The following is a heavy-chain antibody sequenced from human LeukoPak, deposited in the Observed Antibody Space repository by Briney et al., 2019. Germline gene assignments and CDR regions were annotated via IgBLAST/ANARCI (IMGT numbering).Heavy chain of an antibody. CDR2: ISSDGSNT. Sequence: PGGSLRLSCAASGFTFSRDWMDWVRHAPGKGLVYVSRISSDGSNTNYADFVKGRFTISRDNAKNPLYLQMNSLRAEDTAVYYCARDRDGYSSWGQGTLVTVSS. CDR1: GFTFSRDW. D-gene: IGHD5-24*01. J-gene: IGHJ5*02. V-gene: IGHV3-74*01. CDR3: ARDRDGYSS.